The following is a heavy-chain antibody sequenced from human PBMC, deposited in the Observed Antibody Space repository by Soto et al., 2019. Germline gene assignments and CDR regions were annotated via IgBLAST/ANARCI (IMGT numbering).Heavy chain of an antibody. CDR2: IIPIFGTA. CDR3: ARAYCSSTSCYTLYGMDV. D-gene: IGHD2-2*02. J-gene: IGHJ6*02. Sequence: ASVKVSCKASGGTFSSYAISWVRQAPGQGLEWMGGIIPIFGTANYAQKFQGRVTITADESTSTAYMELSSLRSEDTAVYYCARAYCSSTSCYTLYGMDVWGQGTTVTVSS. CDR1: GGTFSSYA. V-gene: IGHV1-69*13.